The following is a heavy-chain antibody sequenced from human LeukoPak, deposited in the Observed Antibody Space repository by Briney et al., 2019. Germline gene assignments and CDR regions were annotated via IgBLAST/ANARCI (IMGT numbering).Heavy chain of an antibody. D-gene: IGHD6-13*01. J-gene: IGHJ4*02. CDR3: ARDSSSWYAPHGY. CDR1: GYTFTGYY. CDR2: ISAYNGNT. Sequence: ASVKVSCKASGYTFTGYYMHWVRQAPGQGLEWMGWISAYNGNTNYAQKLQGRVTMTTDTSTSTAYMELRSLRSDDTAVYYCARDSSSWYAPHGYWGQGTLVTVSS. V-gene: IGHV1-18*04.